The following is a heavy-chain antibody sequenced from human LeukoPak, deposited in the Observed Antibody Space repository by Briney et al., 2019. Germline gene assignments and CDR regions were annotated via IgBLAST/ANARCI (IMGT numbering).Heavy chain of an antibody. V-gene: IGHV4-39*01. CDR1: GGSISSSSYY. CDR2: IYYSGST. CDR3: LYGSTNAYYYYGMDV. D-gene: IGHD5-24*01. Sequence: PSETLSLTCTVSGGSISSSSYYWGWIRQPPGKGLEWIGSIYYSGSTYYNPSLKSRVTISVDTSKNQFSLKLSSVTAADTAVYYSLYGSTNAYYYYGMDVWGQGTTVTVSS. J-gene: IGHJ6*02.